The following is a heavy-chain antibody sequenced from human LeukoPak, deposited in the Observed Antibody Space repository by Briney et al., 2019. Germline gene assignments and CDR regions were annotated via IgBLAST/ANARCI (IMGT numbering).Heavy chain of an antibody. CDR1: GGSISSYF. Sequence: SETLSLTCTVSGGSISSYFWSWIRQPPGKGPECIGYIYYSDSTNYNPSLKSRVTVSVDTSKNQFSLKLSSVTAADTAVYYCARFPGSAEYRHYYYMDVWGKGTTVTVSS. D-gene: IGHD2-15*01. V-gene: IGHV4-59*01. J-gene: IGHJ6*03. CDR3: ARFPGSAEYRHYYYMDV. CDR2: IYYSDST.